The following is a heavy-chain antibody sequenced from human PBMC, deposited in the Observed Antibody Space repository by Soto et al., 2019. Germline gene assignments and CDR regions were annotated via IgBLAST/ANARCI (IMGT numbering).Heavy chain of an antibody. J-gene: IGHJ4*02. D-gene: IGHD3-22*01. CDR3: ARESYDSSGYYSVYFDY. V-gene: IGHV1-69*04. CDR1: GGTFSSYT. Sequence: ASVKVSGKASGGTFSSYTISWVRQAPGQGLEWMGRIIPILGIANYAQKFQGRVTITADKSTSTAYMELSSLRSEDTAVYYCARESYDSSGYYSVYFDYWGQGTLVTVSS. CDR2: IIPILGIA.